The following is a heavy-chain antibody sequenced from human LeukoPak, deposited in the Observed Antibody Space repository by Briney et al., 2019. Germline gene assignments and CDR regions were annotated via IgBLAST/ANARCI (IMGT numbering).Heavy chain of an antibody. V-gene: IGHV1-46*01. CDR3: ARKLWFGELLDP. D-gene: IGHD3-10*01. J-gene: IGHJ5*02. CDR1: GYTFINYY. Sequence: ASVKVSCKASGYTFINYYMHWVRQAPGQGLEWMGIINPSGGRTSYAQKFQGRVTMTRDTSTSTVYMELSSLRSEDTDVYYCARKLWFGELLDPWGQGTLVTVSS. CDR2: INPSGGRT.